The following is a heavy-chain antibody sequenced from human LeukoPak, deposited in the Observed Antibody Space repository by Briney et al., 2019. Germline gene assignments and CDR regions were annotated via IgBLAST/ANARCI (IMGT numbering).Heavy chain of an antibody. D-gene: IGHD2-21*01. Sequence: GGSLRLSCAASGFTFSSYAMSWVRQAPGKGLEWVSAISGSGGSTYYADSVKGRFTISRDNSKNKLYLQMNSLRAEDTAVYYCAKDRSLVVVIAILFDYWGQGTLVTVSS. CDR3: AKDRSLVVVIAILFDY. V-gene: IGHV3-23*01. CDR2: ISGSGGST. J-gene: IGHJ4*02. CDR1: GFTFSSYA.